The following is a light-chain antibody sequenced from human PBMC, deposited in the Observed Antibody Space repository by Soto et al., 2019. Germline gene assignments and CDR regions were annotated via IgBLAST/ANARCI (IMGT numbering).Light chain of an antibody. J-gene: IGKJ1*01. CDR3: KQYNNWLWT. V-gene: IGKV3-15*01. Sequence: EIVMTQSPATLSVSPGERATLSCRASQSVSSNLAWYQQKPGQAPRLLIYGVSTRATGIPARFSGSGSGTEFTLTISSLQSEDFAVYYCKQYNNWLWTFVQGTKVEIK. CDR2: GVS. CDR1: QSVSSN.